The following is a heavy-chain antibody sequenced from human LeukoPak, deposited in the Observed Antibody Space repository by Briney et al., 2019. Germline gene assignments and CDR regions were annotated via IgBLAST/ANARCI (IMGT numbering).Heavy chain of an antibody. CDR2: IKQDASEK. CDR1: GFTLSSYY. J-gene: IGHJ4*02. D-gene: IGHD3-16*02. V-gene: IGHV3-7*01. CDR3: ARDREEPIYDYVWGSYRSQPLDY. Sequence: PGGSLRLSCAASGFTLSSYYMAWVRQAPGKGLEWVANIKQDASEKFYVDSVKGRFTISRDNTKNSLYLEMNSLRAEDTAVYYCARDREEPIYDYVWGSYRSQPLDYWGQGTLATVPS.